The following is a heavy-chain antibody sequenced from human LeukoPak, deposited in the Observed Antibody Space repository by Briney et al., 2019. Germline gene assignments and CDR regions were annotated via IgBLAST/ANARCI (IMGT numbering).Heavy chain of an antibody. CDR2: ISGSGGST. Sequence: SGGSLRLSCAASGFTFSSYAMSWVRQAPGKGLEWVSAISGSGGSTYYADSVKGRFTISRDNAKNSLYLQMNSLRAEDTAVYYCARDRGGYGSGSYYSEADYYYYGMDVWGQGTTVTVSS. D-gene: IGHD3-10*01. J-gene: IGHJ6*02. CDR3: ARDRGGYGSGSYYSEADYYYYGMDV. CDR1: GFTFSSYA. V-gene: IGHV3-23*01.